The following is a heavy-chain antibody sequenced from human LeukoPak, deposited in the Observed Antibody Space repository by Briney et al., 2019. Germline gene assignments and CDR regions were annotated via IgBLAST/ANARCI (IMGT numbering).Heavy chain of an antibody. J-gene: IGHJ5*02. CDR3: ARAVPRIAVPARWFDP. CDR2: MNPNSGNT. D-gene: IGHD2-2*01. Sequence: ASVKVSCKASGYTFTSYDINWVRQAPGQGLEWMGWMNPNSGNTGYAQKFQGRVTMTRNTSISTAYMELSSLRSEDTAVYYCARAVPRIAVPARWFDPWGQGTLVTVSS. V-gene: IGHV1-8*01. CDR1: GYTFTSYD.